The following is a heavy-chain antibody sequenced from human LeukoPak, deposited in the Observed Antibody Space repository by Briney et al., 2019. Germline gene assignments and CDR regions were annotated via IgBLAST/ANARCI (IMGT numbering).Heavy chain of an antibody. J-gene: IGHJ4*02. CDR2: MSHSGST. V-gene: IGHV4-34*01. D-gene: IGHD3-22*01. CDR1: GGSFSGYY. CDR3: ARGKLYYYDSSGYPRTYYFEY. Sequence: PSETLSLTCAVYGGSFSGYYWCWIRHPPRKGLEWMWEMSHSGSTNYNPSLKSRVTISVDTSKSQCSLKLSSVIAADTAVYYCARGKLYYYDSSGYPRTYYFEYWGRGTLVTVSS.